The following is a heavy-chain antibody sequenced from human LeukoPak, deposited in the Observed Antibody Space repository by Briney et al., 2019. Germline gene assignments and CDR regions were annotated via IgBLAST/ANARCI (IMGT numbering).Heavy chain of an antibody. CDR3: ARLRGGATKNFDY. V-gene: IGHV4-59*08. J-gene: IGHJ4*02. CDR1: GGSISSYY. CDR2: IYYSGST. D-gene: IGHD5-12*01. Sequence: SETLSLTCTVSGGSISSYYWSWIRQPPGKGLEWIGYIYYSGSTNYNPSLKSRVTISVDTSKNQFSLKLSSVTAADTAVYYCARLRGGATKNFDYWGQGTLVTVSS.